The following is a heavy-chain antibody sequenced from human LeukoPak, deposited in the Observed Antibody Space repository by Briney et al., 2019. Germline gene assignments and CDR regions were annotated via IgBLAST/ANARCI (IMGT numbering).Heavy chain of an antibody. Sequence: GGSLRLSCAASGLTFSSYAMMWVRQAPGKGLDWVSAIRAGGGTTYYADSVKGRFTISRDNSKNTLYLQMNSLKAEDTAVYFCAKDPNGDYIGAFDNWGQGTMVTVSS. V-gene: IGHV3-23*01. J-gene: IGHJ3*02. D-gene: IGHD4-17*01. CDR3: AKDPNGDYIGAFDN. CDR2: IRAGGGTT. CDR1: GLTFSSYA.